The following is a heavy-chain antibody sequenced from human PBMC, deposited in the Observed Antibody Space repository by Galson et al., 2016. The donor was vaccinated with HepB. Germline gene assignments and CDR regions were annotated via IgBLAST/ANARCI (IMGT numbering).Heavy chain of an antibody. J-gene: IGHJ4*02. D-gene: IGHD6-13*01. CDR2: IYSGGNT. CDR3: ARNPGASTWG. Sequence: SLRLSCAASGFTVGNNYMSWVRQAPGKGLEWVSLIYSGGNTLYADSVKGRFSISRDNSKNTLYLQMNSLSAEDPAVYYCARNPGASTWGWGQGTLVTVAS. CDR1: GFTVGNNY. V-gene: IGHV3-66*01.